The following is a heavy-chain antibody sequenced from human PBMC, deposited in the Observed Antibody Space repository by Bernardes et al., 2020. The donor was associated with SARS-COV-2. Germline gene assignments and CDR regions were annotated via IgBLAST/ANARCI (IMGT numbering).Heavy chain of an antibody. CDR2: ISGSGGST. J-gene: IGHJ2*01. Sequence: GGSLRLSCAASGFTFSSYAMSWVRQAPGKGLEWVSTISGSGGSTHYADSVKGRFTISRDNSKNTLYLQMNSLRAEDTAIYYCAKEDPRGIAGSSYFDLWGRGTLVTVSS. CDR3: AKEDPRGIAGSSYFDL. V-gene: IGHV3-23*01. CDR1: GFTFSSYA. D-gene: IGHD2-2*01.